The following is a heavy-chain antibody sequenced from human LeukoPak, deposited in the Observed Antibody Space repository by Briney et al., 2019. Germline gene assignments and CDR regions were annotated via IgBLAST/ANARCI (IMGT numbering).Heavy chain of an antibody. Sequence: GGSLRLSCAASGFTFSTYGMTWVRQTPGKGLEWVSGISGYSGNTYYADSVRGRFTISRDNSKNTLYLQMNSLKTEDTAVYYCTTDQEWWFDYWGQGTLVTVSS. CDR2: ISGYSGNT. D-gene: IGHD2-15*01. CDR3: TTDQEWWFDY. CDR1: GFTFSTYG. J-gene: IGHJ4*02. V-gene: IGHV3-23*01.